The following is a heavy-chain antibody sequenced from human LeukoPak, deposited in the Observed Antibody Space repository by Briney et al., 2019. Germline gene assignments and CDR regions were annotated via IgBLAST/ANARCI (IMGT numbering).Heavy chain of an antibody. Sequence: PGGSLRLSCAASGFTFSSYAMSWVRQAPEKGLEWVSYISSSGSTIYYADSVKGRFTISRDNAKNLLYLQMNGLRAEDTAVYYCARDPSAYDGLKDYWGQGTLVTVSS. J-gene: IGHJ4*02. CDR2: ISSSGSTI. CDR3: ARDPSAYDGLKDY. CDR1: GFTFSSYA. V-gene: IGHV3-48*03. D-gene: IGHD5-12*01.